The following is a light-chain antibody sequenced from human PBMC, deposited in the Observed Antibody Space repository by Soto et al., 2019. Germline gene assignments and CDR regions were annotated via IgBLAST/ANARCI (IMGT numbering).Light chain of an antibody. J-gene: IGLJ3*02. CDR2: EVS. CDR1: SSDVGGYNY. Sequence: QSALTQPASVSGSPGQSITISCTGTSSDVGGYNYVSWYQQHPGKAPKLMIYEVSNRPSGLSNRFSGSKSGNTASLTISGLQPEDEADYYCSSYTSSTTWVFGGGTKVTVL. CDR3: SSYTSSTTWV. V-gene: IGLV2-14*01.